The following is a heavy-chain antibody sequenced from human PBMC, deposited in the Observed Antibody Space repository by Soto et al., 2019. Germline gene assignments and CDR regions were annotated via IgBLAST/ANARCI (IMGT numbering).Heavy chain of an antibody. Sequence: PSDTLSLTCAVYGGSFSGYCWSWIRQPPGKGLEWIGEINHSGSTNYNPSLKSRVTISVDTSKNQFSLKLSSVTAADTAVYYCARGGYSGYGDFYYWGQGTLVTVSS. CDR1: GGSFSGYC. J-gene: IGHJ4*02. CDR3: ARGGYSGYGDFYY. V-gene: IGHV4-34*01. CDR2: INHSGST. D-gene: IGHD5-12*01.